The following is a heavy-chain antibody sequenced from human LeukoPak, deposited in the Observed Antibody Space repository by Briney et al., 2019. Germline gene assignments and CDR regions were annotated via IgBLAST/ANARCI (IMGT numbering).Heavy chain of an antibody. CDR3: AAHPRLLRGYYYYGMDV. J-gene: IGHJ6*02. D-gene: IGHD3-22*01. CDR2: IVVGSGHT. Sequence: SVKVSCKASGFTFSSSAMQWVRQARGRRLEWMGWIVVGSGHTNYAQEFQERVTITRDMSTSTAYMELSSLRSEDTAVYYCAAHPRLLRGYYYYGMDVWGQGTTATVSS. CDR1: GFTFSSSA. V-gene: IGHV1-58*02.